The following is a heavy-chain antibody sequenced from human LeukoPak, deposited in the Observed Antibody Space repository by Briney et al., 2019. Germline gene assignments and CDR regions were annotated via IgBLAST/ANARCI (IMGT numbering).Heavy chain of an antibody. J-gene: IGHJ5*02. CDR2: ISSNGGST. Sequence: GGSLRLSCAASGFTLSSYAMHWVRQAPGKGLEYVSAISSNGGSTYYANSVKGRFTISRDNSKNTLYLQMGSLRAEDMAVYYCARDGYSSSWSGSLWNNWFDPWGQGTLVTVSS. V-gene: IGHV3-64*01. CDR3: ARDGYSSSWSGSLWNNWFDP. CDR1: GFTLSSYA. D-gene: IGHD6-13*01.